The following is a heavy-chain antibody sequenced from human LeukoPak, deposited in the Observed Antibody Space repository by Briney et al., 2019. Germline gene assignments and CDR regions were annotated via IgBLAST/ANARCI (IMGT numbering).Heavy chain of an antibody. Sequence: GGSLRLSCAASGFTFSSYGMHRVRQAPGKGLEWVAVISYDGSNKYYADSVKGRFTISRDNSKNTLYLQMNSLRAEDTAVYYCAKDLFMDTAMVDYWGQGTLVTVSS. CDR1: GFTFSSYG. CDR2: ISYDGSNK. CDR3: AKDLFMDTAMVDY. J-gene: IGHJ4*02. V-gene: IGHV3-30*18. D-gene: IGHD5-18*01.